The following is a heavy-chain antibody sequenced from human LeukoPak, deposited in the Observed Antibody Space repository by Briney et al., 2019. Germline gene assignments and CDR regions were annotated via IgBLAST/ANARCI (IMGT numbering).Heavy chain of an antibody. D-gene: IGHD6-19*01. CDR2: FDPEDGET. CDR1: GYTLTELS. Sequence: ASVKVSCKVSGYTLTELSMHWVRQAPGKGLEWMGGFDPEDGETIYAQKFQGRVTMTEDTSTDTAYMELSSLRSEDTAVYYCATTSYSSGWYEVDYWGQGTMVTVSS. CDR3: ATTSYSSGWYEVDY. J-gene: IGHJ4*02. V-gene: IGHV1-24*01.